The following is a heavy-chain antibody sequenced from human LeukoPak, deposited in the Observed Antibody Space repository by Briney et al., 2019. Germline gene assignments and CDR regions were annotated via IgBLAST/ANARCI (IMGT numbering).Heavy chain of an antibody. D-gene: IGHD6-13*01. CDR1: GGSISSSSYY. CDR2: INHSGST. V-gene: IGHV4-39*07. J-gene: IGHJ4*02. CDR3: ASPVKAYSSSWYGY. Sequence: SETLSLTCTVSGGSISSSSYYWSWIRQPPGKGLEWIGEINHSGSTNYNPSLKSRVTISVDTSKNQFSLKLSSVTAADTAVYYCASPVKAYSSSWYGYWGQGTLVTVSS.